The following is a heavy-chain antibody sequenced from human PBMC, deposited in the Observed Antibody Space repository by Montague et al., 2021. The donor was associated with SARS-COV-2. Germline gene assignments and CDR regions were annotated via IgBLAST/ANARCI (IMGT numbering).Heavy chain of an antibody. Sequence: CAISGDSVSRNSDAWDWRRQSPSRGREGLGRTYYRSKWYNDYAVSVKSRITINPDTSKNQISLQLNSVTPEDTAVYYCARTSASSDYWGQGTLVTVSS. J-gene: IGHJ4*02. V-gene: IGHV6-1*01. CDR3: ARTSASSDY. D-gene: IGHD1-26*01. CDR2: TYYRSKWYN. CDR1: GDSVSRNSDA.